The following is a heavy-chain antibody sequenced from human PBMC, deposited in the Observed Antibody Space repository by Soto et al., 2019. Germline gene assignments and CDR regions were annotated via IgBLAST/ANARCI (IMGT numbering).Heavy chain of an antibody. J-gene: IGHJ4*02. CDR1: GGTFSSYA. D-gene: IGHD1-26*01. Sequence: QVQLVQSGAEVRQPASSVKVSCKTSGGTFSSYAISWVRQAPGQGLEWMGGIVPIVDTSTYAQKFQGRVTITEDESPSTVYMELSSLRSDDTAVYYCVRVVAIPSYPDKWGQGTLVTVSS. CDR2: IVPIVDTS. CDR3: VRVVAIPSYPDK. V-gene: IGHV1-69*12.